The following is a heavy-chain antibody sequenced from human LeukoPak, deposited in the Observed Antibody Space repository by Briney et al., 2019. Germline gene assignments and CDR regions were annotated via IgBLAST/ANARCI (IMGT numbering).Heavy chain of an antibody. D-gene: IGHD2-15*01. V-gene: IGHV5-51*01. CDR1: GYTFTSYW. CDR2: IYPGDSDT. J-gene: IGHJ6*03. CDR3: ARISDSHMDV. Sequence: GESLKISCKGSGYTFTSYWIGWVRQMPGKGLECMGTIYPGDSDTRYSPSFQGQVTISADNSISTAYRPSSSLKASDPPMYSCARISDSHMDVCGKGTTVTVSS.